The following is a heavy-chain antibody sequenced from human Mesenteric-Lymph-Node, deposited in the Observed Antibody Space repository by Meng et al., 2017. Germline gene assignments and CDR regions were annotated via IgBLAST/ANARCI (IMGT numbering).Heavy chain of an antibody. J-gene: IGHJ4*02. D-gene: IGHD6-19*01. CDR1: GFTFSSYA. Sequence: LSLTCAASGFTFSSYAMSWVRQAPGKGLEWVSAISGSGGSTYYADSVKGRFTISRDNSKNTLYLQMNSLRAEDTAVYYCAKDLFSIAVAGRFDYWGQGTLVTVSS. CDR3: AKDLFSIAVAGRFDY. V-gene: IGHV3-23*01. CDR2: ISGSGGST.